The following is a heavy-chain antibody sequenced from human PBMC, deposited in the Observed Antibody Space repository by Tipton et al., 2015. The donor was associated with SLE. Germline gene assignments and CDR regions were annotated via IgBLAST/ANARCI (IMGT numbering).Heavy chain of an antibody. D-gene: IGHD3-10*01. V-gene: IGHV4-39*01. Sequence: TLSLTCDVYGDSITSSSYYWGWIRQPPGKGLEYVGSVYYGGASNYNPSLKSRVTILVDTSRNQFSLKLKSVTAADTAVYYCAKRNYYALIYFDYWSQGNLVTVSS. CDR3: AKRNYYALIYFDY. CDR1: GDSITSSSYY. CDR2: VYYGGAS. J-gene: IGHJ4*02.